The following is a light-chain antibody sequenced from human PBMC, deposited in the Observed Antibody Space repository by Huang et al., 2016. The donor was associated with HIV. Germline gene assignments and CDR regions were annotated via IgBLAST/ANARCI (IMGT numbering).Light chain of an antibody. Sequence: DIQMTQSPSSLSASVGDRVNITCRAGQSISNYLSWYQQRPGKAPKLLGYGASRLQSGVPSRFSGSGSGTDFTLTISSLQPEDFATYYCQQNYGSPFTFGGGTKVDIK. J-gene: IGKJ4*01. V-gene: IGKV1-39*01. CDR2: GAS. CDR3: QQNYGSPFT. CDR1: QSISNY.